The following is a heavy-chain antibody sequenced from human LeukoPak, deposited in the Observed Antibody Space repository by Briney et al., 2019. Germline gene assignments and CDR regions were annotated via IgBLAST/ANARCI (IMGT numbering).Heavy chain of an antibody. J-gene: IGHJ5*02. CDR2: IYPRGST. CDR1: GGSISSGSYS. D-gene: IGHD3-16*02. Sequence: SETLSLTCAVSGGSISSGSYSWSWIRQPPGKGLEWIGYIYPRGSTYYNPSLKSRVILSLDTSKNQFSLKLSSVTAADTAVYYCARGDYVWGSNRLGWFDPWGQGTQVTVSS. V-gene: IGHV4-30-2*01. CDR3: ARGDYVWGSNRLGWFDP.